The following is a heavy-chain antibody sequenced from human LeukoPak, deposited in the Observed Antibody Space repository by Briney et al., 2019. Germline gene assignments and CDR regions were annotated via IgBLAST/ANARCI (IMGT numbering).Heavy chain of an antibody. J-gene: IGHJ6*03. CDR1: GDSISNYY. CDR2: IYYSGST. D-gene: IGHD3-22*01. CDR3: ARDSRYSDTSGYYYSHYYMDV. Sequence: SETLSLTCTVSGDSISNYYWGWIRQPPGKGLEWIGYIYYSGSTNYNPSLKSRVTMSVDTSKNQFSLKLSSVTAADTAVYYCARDSRYSDTSGYYYSHYYMDVWGKGTTVTVSS. V-gene: IGHV4-59*01.